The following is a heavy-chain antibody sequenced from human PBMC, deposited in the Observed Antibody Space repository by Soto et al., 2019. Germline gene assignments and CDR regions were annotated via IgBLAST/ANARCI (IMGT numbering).Heavy chain of an antibody. V-gene: IGHV1-69*13. CDR3: ARVTNSFYGSGIIYYYYGMDV. J-gene: IGHJ6*02. CDR2: IIPIFGTA. Sequence: SVKVSCKASGGTFSSYAISWVRQAPGQGLEWMGGIIPIFGTANYAQKFQGRVTITADESTSTAYMELSSLRSEDTAVYYCARVTNSFYGSGIIYYYYGMDVWGQGTTVTVSS. CDR1: GGTFSSYA. D-gene: IGHD3-10*01.